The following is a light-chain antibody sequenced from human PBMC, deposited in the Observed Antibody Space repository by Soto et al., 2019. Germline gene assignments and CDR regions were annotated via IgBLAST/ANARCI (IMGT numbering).Light chain of an antibody. CDR3: QSYDSSLSGYV. Sequence: QLVLTQPPSVSGAPGQRVTISCTGSSSNIGAAYDVHWYQQFPRTAPKLLIYANSNRPSGVPDRFSGSKSGTSASLAITGLQADDEADYYCQSYDSSLSGYVFGGGTQLTVL. CDR2: ANS. J-gene: IGLJ7*01. CDR1: SSNIGAAYD. V-gene: IGLV1-40*01.